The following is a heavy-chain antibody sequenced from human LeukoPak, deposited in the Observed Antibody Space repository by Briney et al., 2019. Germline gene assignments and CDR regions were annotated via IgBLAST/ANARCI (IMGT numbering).Heavy chain of an antibody. V-gene: IGHV3-23*01. Sequence: GGSLRLSCAASGFTFSSYAMSWVRQSPGKGLEWVSAISGSGGSTYYADSVKGRFTTSRDNSKNTLYLQMNSLRAEDTAVYYCAKDRGLPGTADYFDYWGQGTLVTVSS. J-gene: IGHJ4*02. D-gene: IGHD1-7*01. CDR3: AKDRGLPGTADYFDY. CDR1: GFTFSSYA. CDR2: ISGSGGST.